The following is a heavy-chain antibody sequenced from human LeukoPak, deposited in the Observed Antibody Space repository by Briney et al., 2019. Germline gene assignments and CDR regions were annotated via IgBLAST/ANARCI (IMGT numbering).Heavy chain of an antibody. D-gene: IGHD6-13*01. Sequence: GGSLRLFWAASGFTFSSFRMSWVRPAAGEGLEWVAAISGRGGSTYYADSVKGRFTISRDNSKNTLYLQMNSLRAEDTAVYYCAKVAAAARYYYYYMDVWGKGTTVTVSS. J-gene: IGHJ6*03. CDR2: ISGRGGST. CDR1: GFTFSSFR. V-gene: IGHV3-23*01. CDR3: AKVAAAARYYYYYMDV.